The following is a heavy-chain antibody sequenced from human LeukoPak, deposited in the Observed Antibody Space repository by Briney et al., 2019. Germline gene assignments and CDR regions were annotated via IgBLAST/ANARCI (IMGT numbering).Heavy chain of an antibody. CDR3: ARGGGVAHFYYYYGMDV. CDR2: IDDSGVIR. Sequence: PGGSLRLSCAASGFTFKTHAMSWVRQAPGKGLEWVSRIDDSGVIRSYADSVKGRFTISRDNSKMTLTLQMNSLRAEDTAVYYCARGGGVAHFYYYYGMDVWGQGTTVTVSS. V-gene: IGHV3-23*01. J-gene: IGHJ6*02. D-gene: IGHD3-16*01. CDR1: GFTFKTHA.